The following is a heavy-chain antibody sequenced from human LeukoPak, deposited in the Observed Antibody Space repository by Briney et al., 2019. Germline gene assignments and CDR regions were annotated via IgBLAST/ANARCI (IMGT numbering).Heavy chain of an antibody. CDR1: GYTFTSYD. CDR2: MSPNSGNT. Sequence: GASVKVSCTASGYTFTSYDINWVRRTGQGLEWMGWMSPNSGNTGYAQKFQGRVTMTRDTSISTAYMELSSLRSEDTAVYSCARGPPNWGFDYWGQGTLVTVSS. J-gene: IGHJ4*02. CDR3: ARGPPNWGFDY. D-gene: IGHD7-27*01. V-gene: IGHV1-8*01.